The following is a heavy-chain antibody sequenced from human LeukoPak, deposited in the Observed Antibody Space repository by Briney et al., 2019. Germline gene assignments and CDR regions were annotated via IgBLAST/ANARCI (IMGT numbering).Heavy chain of an antibody. CDR2: IYYSGST. D-gene: IGHD6-13*01. V-gene: IGHV4-39*01. J-gene: IGHJ4*02. CDR1: GGSISSSSYY. Sequence: PSETLSLTCTVSGGSISSSSYYWGWIRQPPGKGLEWIGSIYYSGSTYYNPSLKSRVTISVGTSKNQFSLKLSSVTAADTAVYYCARVVAAAGTDWGQGTLVTVSS. CDR3: ARVVAAAGTD.